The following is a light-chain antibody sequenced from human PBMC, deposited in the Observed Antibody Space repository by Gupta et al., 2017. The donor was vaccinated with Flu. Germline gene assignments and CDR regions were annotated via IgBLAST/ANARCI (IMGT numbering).Light chain of an antibody. J-gene: IGKJ1*01. CDR1: QSVSSSY. CDR2: GAS. CDR3: QQDCSSPRT. V-gene: IGKV3-20*01. Sequence: GTLSLSPGERAALSWRARQSVSSSYLAWYQQKPGQAPRLLIYGASSRATGIPDRFSGSGSGTDFTLTISRLEPEDFAVYYCQQDCSSPRTFGQGTKVEIK.